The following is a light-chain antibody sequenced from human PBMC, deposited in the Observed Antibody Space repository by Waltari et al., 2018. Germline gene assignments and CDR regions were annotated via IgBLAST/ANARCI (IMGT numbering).Light chain of an antibody. V-gene: IGKV3-20*01. J-gene: IGKJ1*01. CDR3: QHYVRLPAT. Sequence: EIMLTQSPGTLSLSPGERATLSCRASQSISRSLAWYQHKPGQAPRLLIYGASGRATGFPDSFSGSGSGTDFSLTISRLQPEDFAVYYCQHYVRLPATFGQGTKVDIK. CDR2: GAS. CDR1: QSISRS.